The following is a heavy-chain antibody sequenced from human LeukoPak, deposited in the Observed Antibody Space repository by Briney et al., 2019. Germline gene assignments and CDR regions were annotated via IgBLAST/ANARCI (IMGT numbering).Heavy chain of an antibody. CDR3: ARDRVVGATSFDY. CDR2: IWYDGSNK. J-gene: IGHJ4*02. D-gene: IGHD1-26*01. CDR1: GFTFSSYG. Sequence: QSGGSLRLSCAASGFTFSSYGMHWVRQAPGKGLEWVAVIWYDGSNKYYADSVKGRFTISRDNSKNTLYLQMNSLRAEDTAVYYCARDRVVGATSFDYWGQGTLVTVSS. V-gene: IGHV3-33*01.